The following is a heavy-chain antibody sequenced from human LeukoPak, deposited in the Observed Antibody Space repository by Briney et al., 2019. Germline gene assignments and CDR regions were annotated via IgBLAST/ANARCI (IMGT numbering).Heavy chain of an antibody. V-gene: IGHV3-33*08. CDR1: GFTFSSYG. Sequence: GWSLRLSCAASGFTFSSYGMHWVRQAPGKGLEWVAVIYYDGSNKYYADSVKGRFTISRDNSKNTLNLQMNSLRAEDTAVYYCARDKYSSSSYCFDYWGQGTLVTVSS. CDR2: IYYDGSNK. J-gene: IGHJ4*02. D-gene: IGHD6-6*01. CDR3: ARDKYSSSSYCFDY.